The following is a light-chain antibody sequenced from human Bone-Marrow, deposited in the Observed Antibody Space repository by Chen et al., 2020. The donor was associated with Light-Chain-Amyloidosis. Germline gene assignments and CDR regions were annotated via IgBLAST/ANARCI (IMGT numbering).Light chain of an antibody. CDR2: RDT. CDR1: DLPTKY. Sequence: SYELTQLPSVSVFSGQTARITCSGDDLPTKYAYWYQQKPGPAPVLVIHRDTERPSGISERFSGSSSGTTATLTISGVQAEDEADYHCQSADSSGTYEVIFGGGTKLTVL. CDR3: QSADSSGTYEVI. J-gene: IGLJ2*01. V-gene: IGLV3-25*03.